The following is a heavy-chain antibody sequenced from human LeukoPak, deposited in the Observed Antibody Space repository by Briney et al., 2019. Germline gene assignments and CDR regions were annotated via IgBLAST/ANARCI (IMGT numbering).Heavy chain of an antibody. CDR1: GFTFSSYE. J-gene: IGHJ4*02. V-gene: IGHV3-48*03. D-gene: IGHD3-16*02. CDR2: ISSSGSTI. CDR3: ARDFWGSYVWGSYRFAFDY. Sequence: GGSLRLSCAASGFTFSSYEMNWVRQAPGKGLEWVSYISSSGSTIYCADSVKGRFTISRDNAKNSLYLQMNSLRAEDTAVYYCARDFWGSYVWGSYRFAFDYWGQGTLVTVSS.